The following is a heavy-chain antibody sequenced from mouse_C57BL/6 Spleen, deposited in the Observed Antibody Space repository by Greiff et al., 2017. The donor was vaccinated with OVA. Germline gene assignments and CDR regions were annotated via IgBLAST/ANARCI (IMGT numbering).Heavy chain of an antibody. V-gene: IGHV5-17*01. Sequence: EVQLVESGGGLVQPGGSLKLSCAASGFTFSDYGMHWVRQAPEQGLEWVAYISCGSSTISYADTVKGRFTISRDNAKNTLFLQMTSLRSEDTAMYYCARNAYYSNSDWFAYWGQGTLVTVSA. D-gene: IGHD2-5*01. CDR1: GFTFSDYG. CDR3: ARNAYYSNSDWFAY. CDR2: ISCGSSTI. J-gene: IGHJ3*01.